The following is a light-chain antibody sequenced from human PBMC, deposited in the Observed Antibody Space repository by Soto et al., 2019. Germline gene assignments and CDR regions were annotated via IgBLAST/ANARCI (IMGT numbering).Light chain of an antibody. V-gene: IGKV1-17*03. CDR3: LQSTRYPWT. Sequence: IQMTQSPSAMSASVGDRVTISCRASQGIGNYLAWFQQKPGKVPKRLIYGISSLQSGVPSRFSGSGSGTEFTLTINSLQPEDVATYYCLQSTRYPWTFGQGTKVDIX. J-gene: IGKJ1*01. CDR2: GIS. CDR1: QGIGNY.